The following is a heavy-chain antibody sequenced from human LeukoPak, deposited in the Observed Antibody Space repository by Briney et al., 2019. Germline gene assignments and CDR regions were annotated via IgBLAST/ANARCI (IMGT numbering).Heavy chain of an antibody. CDR2: ISGSGGST. J-gene: IGHJ5*02. Sequence: GGSLRLSCAASGFTFSSYAMSWVRQAPGKGLEWVSAISGSGGSTYYADSVKGRFTISRDNSKNTLHLQMNSLTAEDTAVYYCAKRYGSSGFNWFDPWGQGTLVTVSS. CDR3: AKRYGSSGFNWFDP. CDR1: GFTFSSYA. D-gene: IGHD6-19*01. V-gene: IGHV3-23*01.